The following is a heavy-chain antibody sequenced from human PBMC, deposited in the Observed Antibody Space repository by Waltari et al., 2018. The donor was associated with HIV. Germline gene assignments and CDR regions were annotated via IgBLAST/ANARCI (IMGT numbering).Heavy chain of an antibody. V-gene: IGHV3-30*04. J-gene: IGHJ3*02. CDR3: ARDSRYRTTYFSGAFDI. D-gene: IGHD1-26*01. CDR1: GFSISDYG. Sequence: QVQLVESGGGVVQPGGSLRLSCAAAGFSISDYGMHWVRQAPGKELEWLAVITHDTSYKVYADSVKGRFTISRDNSKNSLHLQMDSLRSEDTALYYCARDSRYRTTYFSGAFDIWGQGTLVTVSS. CDR2: ITHDTSYK.